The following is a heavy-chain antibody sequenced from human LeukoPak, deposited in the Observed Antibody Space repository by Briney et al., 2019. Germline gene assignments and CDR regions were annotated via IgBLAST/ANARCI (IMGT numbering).Heavy chain of an antibody. Sequence: GGSLRLSCAASGFTFSSYAMHWVRQAPGKGLEWVAVISYDGSNKYYADSVKGRFTISRDNSKNTLYLQMNSLRAEDTAVYYCATDRGWRTSGYYLYYFEYWGQGTLVTYSS. CDR2: ISYDGSNK. D-gene: IGHD3-3*01. V-gene: IGHV3-30*04. CDR1: GFTFSSYA. CDR3: ATDRGWRTSGYYLYYFEY. J-gene: IGHJ4*02.